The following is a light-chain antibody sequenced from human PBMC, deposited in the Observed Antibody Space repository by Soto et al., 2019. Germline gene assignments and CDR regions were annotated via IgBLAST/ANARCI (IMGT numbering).Light chain of an antibody. CDR2: DAS. J-gene: IGKJ4*01. V-gene: IGKV3-11*01. CDR3: QQRSSGPLT. Sequence: EIVLTQYPATLALSPGERATLSCGSSQSVSSYLAWYQQKPGQAPRLLIYDASNRATGIPARFSGSGSGTDFSLAISSLEPEDFEVYYCQQRSSGPLTFGGGTKVDIK. CDR1: QSVSSY.